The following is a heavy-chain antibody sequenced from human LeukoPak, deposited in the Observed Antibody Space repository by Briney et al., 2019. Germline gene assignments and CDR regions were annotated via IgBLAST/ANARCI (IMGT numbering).Heavy chain of an antibody. V-gene: IGHV3-33*01. CDR1: GFTFSSYG. Sequence: TGRSLRLSCAASGFTFSSYGMHWVRQAQGKGLEWVAVIWYDGSNKYYADSVKGRCTISRDNSKNTLYLQMNSLRAEDTAVYYCARDGSSGWYWVDYWGQGTLVTVSS. CDR3: ARDGSSGWYWVDY. D-gene: IGHD6-19*01. CDR2: IWYDGSNK. J-gene: IGHJ4*02.